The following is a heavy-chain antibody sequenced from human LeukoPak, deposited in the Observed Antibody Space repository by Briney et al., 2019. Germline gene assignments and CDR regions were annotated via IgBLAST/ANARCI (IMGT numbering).Heavy chain of an antibody. Sequence: SETLSLTCSVSGDSISSYYWSWIRQPAGKDLEWIGHIYSSGSTNYNPSLKSRVTMSVDTSKNQLSLKLNSVTAADTAVYYCARGYGSGSNWFDPWGQGTLVFVSS. V-gene: IGHV4-4*07. J-gene: IGHJ5*02. D-gene: IGHD3-10*01. CDR3: ARGYGSGSNWFDP. CDR2: IYSSGST. CDR1: GDSISSYY.